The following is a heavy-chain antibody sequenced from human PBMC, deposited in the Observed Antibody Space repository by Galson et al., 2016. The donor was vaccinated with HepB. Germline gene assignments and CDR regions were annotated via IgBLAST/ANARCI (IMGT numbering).Heavy chain of an antibody. CDR2: IFHSGSS. V-gene: IGHV4-38-2*02. CDR1: GYSISSGYY. J-gene: IGHJ4*02. Sequence: ETLSLTCTVSGYSISSGYYWDWIRQPPGKGLEWIGNIFHSGSSHLNPSLKSRVTISMDTSKNQFSLIMTSVTAADTAVYYCARPGSNWDFDYWGPGTLVTVSS. D-gene: IGHD6-13*01. CDR3: ARPGSNWDFDY.